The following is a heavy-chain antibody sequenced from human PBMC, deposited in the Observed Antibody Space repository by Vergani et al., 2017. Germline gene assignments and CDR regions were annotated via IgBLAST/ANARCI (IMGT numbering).Heavy chain of an antibody. Sequence: QVQLQQSGPGLVRPSQTLSLTCVISGDSVSNNKTTWNWIRQSPSRGLEWLGRTYYRSKWSNDYAESVKSRLTIDPDTSKNLFSLHLNSVTPEDTAVYYCAXVTAVPGAIWFDPWGKGTLVTVSS. CDR2: TYYRSKWSN. CDR1: GDSVSNNKTT. CDR3: AXVTAVPGAIWFDP. J-gene: IGHJ5*02. V-gene: IGHV6-1*01. D-gene: IGHD6-19*01.